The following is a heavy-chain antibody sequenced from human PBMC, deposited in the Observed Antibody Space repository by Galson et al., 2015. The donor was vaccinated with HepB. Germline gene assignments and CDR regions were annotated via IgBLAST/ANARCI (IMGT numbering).Heavy chain of an antibody. CDR1: GFTFSSYA. CDR2: ISSNGGST. V-gene: IGHV3-64D*06. J-gene: IGHJ3*02. D-gene: IGHD3-22*01. Sequence: SLRLSCAASGFTFSSYAMHWVRQAPGKGLEYVSAISSNGGSTYYADSVKGRFTISRDNSKNTLYLQMSSLRAEDTAVYYCCSGYYPLDAFDIWGQGTMVTVSS. CDR3: CSGYYPLDAFDI.